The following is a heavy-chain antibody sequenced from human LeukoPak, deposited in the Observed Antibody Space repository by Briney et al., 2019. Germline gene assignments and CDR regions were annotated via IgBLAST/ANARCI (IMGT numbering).Heavy chain of an antibody. CDR2: ISYEGSDK. CDR1: GFTFNSYA. J-gene: IGHJ4*02. Sequence: SGTSQRLSCAASGFTFNSYALHWVRQAPGKGLDWLSDISYEGSDKNYADSVRGRFTISRDNSKNTLYLQINSLRAEDTAIYYCARGTFYYGDNYNTRAFGQPFDSWGQGTLVTGSS. CDR3: ARGTFYYGDNYNTRAFGQPFDS. V-gene: IGHV3-30*04. D-gene: IGHD4/OR15-4a*01.